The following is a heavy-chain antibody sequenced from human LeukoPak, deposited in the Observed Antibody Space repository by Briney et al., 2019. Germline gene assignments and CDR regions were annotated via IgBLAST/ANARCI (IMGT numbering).Heavy chain of an antibody. V-gene: IGHV3-49*04. J-gene: IGHJ6*03. CDR3: TRGPYSSSWLLRQVNYYYYMDV. Sequence: PGGSLRLSCTASGSTFGDYGMTWVRQAPGKGLEWVGFIRSKPYDGTTEYAASVKGRFTISRDDSKSIAYLQMNSLKTEDTAVYYCTRGPYSSSWLLRQVNYYYYMDVWGKGTTVTVSS. D-gene: IGHD6-13*01. CDR2: IRSKPYDGTT. CDR1: GSTFGDYG.